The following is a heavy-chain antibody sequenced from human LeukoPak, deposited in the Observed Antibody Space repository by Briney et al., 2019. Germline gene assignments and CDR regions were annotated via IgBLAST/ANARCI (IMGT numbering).Heavy chain of an antibody. D-gene: IGHD4-23*01. J-gene: IGHJ4*02. Sequence: PGRSLRLSCAASGFTFSSYAMHWVRQALGKGLEWVAVISYDGSNKYYADSVKGRLTISRDNSKNTLYLQMNSLRAEDTAVYYCARDDYGGNCFDYWGQGTLVTVSS. CDR3: ARDDYGGNCFDY. V-gene: IGHV3-30*04. CDR2: ISYDGSNK. CDR1: GFTFSSYA.